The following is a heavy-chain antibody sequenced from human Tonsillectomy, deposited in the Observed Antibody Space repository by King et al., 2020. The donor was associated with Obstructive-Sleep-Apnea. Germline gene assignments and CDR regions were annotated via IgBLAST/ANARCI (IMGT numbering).Heavy chain of an antibody. CDR2: IFYNGRT. V-gene: IGHV4-39*07. Sequence: QLQESGPRLVKPSETLSLTCTVSGGSISSGPYYWGWIRQPPGKGLEWIGTIFYNGRTYYNPSLKSRVTMSVDTSKNQFSLRLSSVTAAATAVYYCAREGAAAAAWFDPWGQGTLVTVSS. CDR1: GGSISSGPYY. J-gene: IGHJ5*02. D-gene: IGHD2-2*01. CDR3: AREGAAAAAWFDP.